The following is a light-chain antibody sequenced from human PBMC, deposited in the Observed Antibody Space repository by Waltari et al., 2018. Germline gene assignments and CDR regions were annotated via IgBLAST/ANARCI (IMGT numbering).Light chain of an antibody. V-gene: IGKV1-5*03. Sequence: DIQMPQSPSTLSASVGDRVTITCRASKSISTRLAWSQQKPGKAPKLLSYKASSLESGVPSRFSGSGSGTEFTLTISSLQPDDFATYYCQQYNSYSWTFGQGTKVEIK. J-gene: IGKJ1*01. CDR1: KSISTR. CDR2: KAS. CDR3: QQYNSYSWT.